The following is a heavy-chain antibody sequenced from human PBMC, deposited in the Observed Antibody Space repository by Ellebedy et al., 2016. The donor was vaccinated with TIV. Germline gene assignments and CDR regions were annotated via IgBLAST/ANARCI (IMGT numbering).Heavy chain of an antibody. CDR2: IIPIFGTA. CDR1: GGTFSSYA. CDR3: ARVAWADSGSYYVVASSTLEY. D-gene: IGHD1-26*01. V-gene: IGHV1-69*06. J-gene: IGHJ4*02. Sequence: SVKVSXKASGGTFSSYAISWVRQAPGQGLEWMGGIIPIFGTANYAQKFQGRVTITADKSTSTAYMELSSLRSEDTAVYYCARVAWADSGSYYVVASSTLEYWGQGTLVTVSS.